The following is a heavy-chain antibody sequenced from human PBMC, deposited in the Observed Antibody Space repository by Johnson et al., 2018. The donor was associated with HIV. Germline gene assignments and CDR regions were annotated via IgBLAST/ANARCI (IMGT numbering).Heavy chain of an antibody. Sequence: VHLVESGGGLVQPGGSLRLSCAASGFTFSSYAMHWVRQAPGKGLEYVSVISSNGGSTYYANSVKGRFTISRDNSKNTLYLQMGSLRAEDMAVYYCARSGYYYDSSGYQDAFDIWGQGTMVTVSS. D-gene: IGHD3-22*01. CDR1: GFTFSSYA. V-gene: IGHV3-64*01. J-gene: IGHJ3*02. CDR2: ISSNGGST. CDR3: ARSGYYYDSSGYQDAFDI.